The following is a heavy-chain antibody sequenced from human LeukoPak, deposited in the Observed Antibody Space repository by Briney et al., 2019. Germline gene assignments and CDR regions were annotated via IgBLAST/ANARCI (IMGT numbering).Heavy chain of an antibody. Sequence: GESPKISCKGSGYSFISYWIGWVRRLPGKGLEWMGIIYPGDSGTRYCPSFQGQVSISADNSISTAYLQWSSLKASDTAMYYWARHTLDFVDYCGQGTLGTVSS. D-gene: IGHD3-3*01. CDR1: GYSFISYW. CDR3: ARHTLDFVDY. J-gene: IGHJ4*02. CDR2: IYPGDSGT. V-gene: IGHV5-51*01.